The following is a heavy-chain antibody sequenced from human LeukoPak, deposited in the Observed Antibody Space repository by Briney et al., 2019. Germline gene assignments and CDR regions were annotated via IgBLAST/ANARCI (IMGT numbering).Heavy chain of an antibody. Sequence: GGSLSLSCAASGFTFSDYAMHWVRQAPGKGLEWVADISYDGRNKYYVDSVKGRLTISRDNSKSTLYLQMNSLRAEDTATYYCARSPYYDILAGFYYYFDYWGQGTLVTVSS. CDR1: GFTFSDYA. CDR3: ARSPYYDILAGFYYYFDY. J-gene: IGHJ4*02. CDR2: ISYDGRNK. V-gene: IGHV3-30*04. D-gene: IGHD3-9*01.